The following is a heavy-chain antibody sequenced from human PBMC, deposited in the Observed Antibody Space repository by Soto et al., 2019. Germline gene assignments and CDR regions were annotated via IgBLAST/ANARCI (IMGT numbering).Heavy chain of an antibody. J-gene: IGHJ5*02. D-gene: IGHD2-15*01. Sequence: SETLSLTCTVSGGSISGFYWNWIRQPPGKGLEWIGNIYYTGSTDYKPSLKSRVTISVDTSKNQFSLKLNSVTAADTAVYYCARELYCSGANCYSWFDPWGQGTLVTLSS. CDR3: ARELYCSGANCYSWFDP. CDR2: IYYTGST. CDR1: GGSISGFY. V-gene: IGHV4-59*12.